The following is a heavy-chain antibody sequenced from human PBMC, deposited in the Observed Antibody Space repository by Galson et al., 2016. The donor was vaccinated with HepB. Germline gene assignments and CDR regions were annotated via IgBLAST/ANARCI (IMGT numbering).Heavy chain of an antibody. V-gene: IGHV1-2*02. CDR3: ARGATIAANFNWFDP. J-gene: IGHJ5*02. D-gene: IGHD6-13*01. CDR1: GYTFTDYY. CDR2: INPNSGGT. Sequence: SVKVSCKASGYTFTDYYMHWVRQVPGQGLEWMGWINPNSGGTNYAQKFQGRVTMTRDTSISTAYMELSRLTSDDTAIYYCARGATIAANFNWFDPWGQGTLVTVSS.